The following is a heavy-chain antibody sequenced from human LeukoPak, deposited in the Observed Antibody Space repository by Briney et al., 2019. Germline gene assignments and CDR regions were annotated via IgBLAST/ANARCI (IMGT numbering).Heavy chain of an antibody. CDR1: GGSISSYY. CDR2: IYTSGST. V-gene: IGHV4-4*07. CDR3: ARGQQHSSSWSWFDP. Sequence: PSETLSLTCTVSGGSISSYYWSWIRQPAGKGLEWIGRIYTSGSTNYNPSLKSRVTMSVDTSKNQFSLKLSSVTAADTAVYYCARGQQHSSSWSWFDPWGQGTLVTVSP. J-gene: IGHJ5*02. D-gene: IGHD6-13*01.